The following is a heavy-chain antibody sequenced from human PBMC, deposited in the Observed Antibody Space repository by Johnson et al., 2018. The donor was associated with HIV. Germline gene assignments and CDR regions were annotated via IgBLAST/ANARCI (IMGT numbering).Heavy chain of an antibody. V-gene: IGHV3-30*03. J-gene: IGHJ3*02. CDR1: GFTFSNYG. CDR2: ISYDGSNK. D-gene: IGHD4-23*01. CDR3: AIGDCLTVVTSPDAFDI. Sequence: QVQLVESGGGVVQPGRSLRLSCAASGFTFSNYGMHWVRQAPGKGLEWVAFISYDGSNKHYAHSVKGRYSISRDNTKDTLSLQMTSRRVEEKAVYYWAIGDCLTVVTSPDAFDIWGQGTMVTVSS.